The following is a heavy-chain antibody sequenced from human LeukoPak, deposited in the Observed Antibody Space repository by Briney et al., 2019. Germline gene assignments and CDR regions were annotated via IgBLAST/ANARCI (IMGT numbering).Heavy chain of an antibody. J-gene: IGHJ5*02. CDR3: AKDRRATIAARRNWFDP. V-gene: IGHV3-30*02. Sequence: GGSLRLSCSASGLRPSNYGIHWVRQAPGKGLEGVAFLRYDGSNKYYADSVKGRFTISRDNSNNTLYLQMSSLRAEDTAVYYCAKDRRATIAARRNWFDPWGQGTLVTVSS. CDR2: LRYDGSNK. CDR1: GLRPSNYG. D-gene: IGHD6-6*01.